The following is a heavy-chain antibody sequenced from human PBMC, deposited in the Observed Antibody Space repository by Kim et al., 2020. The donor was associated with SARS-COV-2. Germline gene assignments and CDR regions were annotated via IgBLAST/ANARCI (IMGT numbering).Heavy chain of an antibody. CDR3: AAYYSSSWYRAFDI. J-gene: IGHJ3*02. V-gene: IGHV3-53*01. D-gene: IGHD6-13*01. Sequence: GGSLRLSCAASGFTVSSNYMSWVRQAPGKGLEWVSVIYSGGSTYYADSVKGRFTISRDNSKNTLYLQMNSLRAEDTAVYYCAAYYSSSWYRAFDIWGQGTMITVSS. CDR1: GFTVSSNY. CDR2: IYSGGST.